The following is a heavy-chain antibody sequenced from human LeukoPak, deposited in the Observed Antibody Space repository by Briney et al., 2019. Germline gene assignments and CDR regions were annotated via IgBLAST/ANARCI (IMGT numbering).Heavy chain of an antibody. Sequence: KPSETLSLTCTVSGGSLSTYYWGWIRQPSGKGLEWIGYIYNSGGGTNSNPSLKSRVTISEDTSKNQFSLKLSSVTAADTAVYYCARRYSSGWSPTFDYWGQGILVTVSS. CDR3: ARRYSSGWSPTFDY. CDR2: IYNSGGGT. J-gene: IGHJ4*02. D-gene: IGHD6-19*01. CDR1: GGSLSTYY. V-gene: IGHV4-59*01.